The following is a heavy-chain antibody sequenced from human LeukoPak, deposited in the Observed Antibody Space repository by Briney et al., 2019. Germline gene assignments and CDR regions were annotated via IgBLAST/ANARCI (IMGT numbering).Heavy chain of an antibody. CDR1: GYTLTNYD. Sequence: ASVKVSCKASGYTLTNYDINWVRQAPGQGLEWMGWTKPKSGETGYAQKFQGRATMTRDTSINTAYMELRSLTSEDTAVYYCARDYGGNSGWFDPWGQGTLVTVSS. D-gene: IGHD4-23*01. CDR2: TKPKSGET. V-gene: IGHV1-8*01. CDR3: ARDYGGNSGWFDP. J-gene: IGHJ5*02.